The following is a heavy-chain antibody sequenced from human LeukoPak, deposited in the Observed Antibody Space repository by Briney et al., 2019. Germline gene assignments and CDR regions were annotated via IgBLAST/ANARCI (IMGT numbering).Heavy chain of an antibody. J-gene: IGHJ4*02. V-gene: IGHV3-23*01. D-gene: IGHD6-19*01. Sequence: PGGSLRLSCAASGFTFSSYAMSWVRQAPGKGLEWVSAISGSGGSTYYAGSVKGRFTISRDNSKNTLYLQMNSLRAEDTAVYYCAKNTVSSGWYFDYWGQGTLVTVSS. CDR2: ISGSGGST. CDR1: GFTFSSYA. CDR3: AKNTVSSGWYFDY.